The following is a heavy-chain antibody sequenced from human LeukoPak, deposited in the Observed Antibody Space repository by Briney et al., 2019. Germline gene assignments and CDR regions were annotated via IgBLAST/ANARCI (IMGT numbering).Heavy chain of an antibody. D-gene: IGHD6-13*01. CDR1: GSIFTSYW. CDR2: IDPSDSYT. V-gene: IGHV5-10-1*01. CDR3: ARYSSSRLFDY. J-gene: IGHJ4*02. Sequence: GASLKISCKGSGSIFTSYWIRGGRQLPGKGVEWMGRIDPSDSYTNYSPSFQGHVTISAAKYISTAYLQWSSLKASDTAMYYCARYSSSRLFDYWGQGTLVTVSS.